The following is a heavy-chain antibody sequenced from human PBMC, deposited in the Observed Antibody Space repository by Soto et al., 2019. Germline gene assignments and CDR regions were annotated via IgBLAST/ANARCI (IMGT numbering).Heavy chain of an antibody. Sequence: GGSLRLSCAASGFTFSSYAMSWVRQAPGKGLEWVSAISGSGGSTYYADSVKGRFTISRDNSKNTLYLQMNSLRAEDTAVYYCAKDMHYDYVWGSYKAFDIWGQGTMVTVPS. CDR1: GFTFSSYA. CDR3: AKDMHYDYVWGSYKAFDI. V-gene: IGHV3-23*01. D-gene: IGHD3-16*01. CDR2: ISGSGGST. J-gene: IGHJ3*02.